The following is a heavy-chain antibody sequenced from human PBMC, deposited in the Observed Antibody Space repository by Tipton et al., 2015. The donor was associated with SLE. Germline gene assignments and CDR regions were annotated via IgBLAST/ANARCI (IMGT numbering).Heavy chain of an antibody. CDR1: GFTFSNAW. V-gene: IGHV3-15*01. J-gene: IGHJ4*02. CDR3: AKEDSLRFYSGLDY. CDR2: IKSKTDGGTT. D-gene: IGHD3-10*01. Sequence: SLRLSCAASGFTFSNAWMSWVRQAPGKGLEWVGRIKSKTDGGTTDYAAPVKGRFTISRDDSKNTLYLQMNSLRAEDTAVYYCAKEDSLRFYSGLDYWGQGTLVTVSS.